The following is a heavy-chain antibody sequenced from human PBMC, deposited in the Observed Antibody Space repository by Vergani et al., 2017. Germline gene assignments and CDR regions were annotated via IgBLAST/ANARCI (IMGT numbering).Heavy chain of an antibody. CDR3: ARQRPGSGWSPGDFDD. V-gene: IGHV4-39*01. D-gene: IGHD6-19*01. Sequence: QVQLQESGPGLVKPSETLFLTCTVSADSISSGSYYWGWIRQPPGKSLEWIGSIYYSGLTYYNPSLKSRVAISVDTSKNQFSLKVTCVTAADTAVYFCARQRPGSGWSPGDFDDWGQGILVTVSS. CDR1: ADSISSGSYY. J-gene: IGHJ4*02. CDR2: IYYSGLT.